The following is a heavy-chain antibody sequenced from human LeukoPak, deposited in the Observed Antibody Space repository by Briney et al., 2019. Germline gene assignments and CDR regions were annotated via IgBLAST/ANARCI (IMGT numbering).Heavy chain of an antibody. V-gene: IGHV4-39*01. J-gene: IGHJ5*02. CDR2: IYYSGST. D-gene: IGHD3-22*01. Sequence: TSSETLSLTCTVSGGSISSSSYYWGWIRQPPGKGLEWIGSIYYSGSTYYNPSLKSRVTISVDTSKNQFSLKLSSVTAADTAVYYCARAKRYYDSSGYMENWFDPWGQEPWSPSPQ. CDR3: ARAKRYYDSSGYMENWFDP. CDR1: GGSISSSSYY.